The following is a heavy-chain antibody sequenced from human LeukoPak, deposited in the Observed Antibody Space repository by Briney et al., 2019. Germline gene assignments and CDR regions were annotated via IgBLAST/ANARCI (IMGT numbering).Heavy chain of an antibody. CDR2: MNPKSGST. D-gene: IGHD3-10*01. V-gene: IGHV1-8*03. J-gene: IGHJ2*01. Sequence: ASVKVSCTTSGYTFTAHDIFWVRQAAGQGLEWMGWMNPKSGSTAYAQKVQGRVTFTRNTSITTAYLDLTNLRYEDTAMYYCARGRQMSINWYFDLWGRGTQVTVAS. CDR3: ARGRQMSINWYFDL. CDR1: GYTFTAHD.